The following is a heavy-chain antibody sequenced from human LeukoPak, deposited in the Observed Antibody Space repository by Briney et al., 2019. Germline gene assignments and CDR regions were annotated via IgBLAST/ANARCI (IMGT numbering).Heavy chain of an antibody. CDR1: GGSISSSNW. D-gene: IGHD3-16*01. CDR2: IYHSGST. Sequence: PSETLSLTCAVSGGSISSSNWWSWVRQPPGKGLEWIGEIYHSGSTNYNPSLKSRVTISVDKSKNQFSLKLSSVTAADTAVYYCAKSKDYVWGSDSWGQGTLGNRSS. CDR3: AKSKDYVWGSDS. J-gene: IGHJ4*03. V-gene: IGHV4-4*02.